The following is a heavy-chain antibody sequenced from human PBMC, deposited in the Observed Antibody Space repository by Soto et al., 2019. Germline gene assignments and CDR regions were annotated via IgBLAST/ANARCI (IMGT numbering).Heavy chain of an antibody. Sequence: SVKVSCKASGFTFTSSAVQWVRQARGQRLEWIGWIVVGSGNTNYAQKFQERVTITRDMSTSTAYMELSSLRSEDTAVYYCAADRPYYYDSSGYYYWDYWGQGTLVTVSS. V-gene: IGHV1-58*01. CDR3: AADRPYYYDSSGYYYWDY. CDR1: GFTFTSSA. D-gene: IGHD3-22*01. CDR2: IVVGSGNT. J-gene: IGHJ4*02.